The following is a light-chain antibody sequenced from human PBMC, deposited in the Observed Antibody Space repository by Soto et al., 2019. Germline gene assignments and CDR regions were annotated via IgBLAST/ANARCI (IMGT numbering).Light chain of an antibody. CDR2: EVT. V-gene: IGLV2-8*01. Sequence: QSALTQPPSAPGSPGQSVTISCTGTSSDVGGYNYVSWYQQYPGRAPKLMIYEVTKRPSGVPDRFSGSKSGNTASLTASGLQAEDEADYYCSSYAASNNFYFVFGGGTKLTVL. CDR3: SSYAASNNFYFV. CDR1: SSDVGGYNY. J-gene: IGLJ3*02.